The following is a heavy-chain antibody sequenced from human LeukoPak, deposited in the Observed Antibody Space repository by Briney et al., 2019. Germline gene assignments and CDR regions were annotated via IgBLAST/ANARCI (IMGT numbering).Heavy chain of an antibody. CDR1: GFTFSSYA. D-gene: IGHD6-6*01. CDR3: AKSSIAAPTRGYFDL. J-gene: IGHJ2*01. V-gene: IGHV3-23*01. Sequence: HSGGSLRLSCAASGFTFSSYAMSWVRQAPGKGLEWVSAISGSGGSTYYADSVKGRFTISRDNSKNTLYLQMNSLRAEDTAVYYCAKSSIAAPTRGYFDLWGRGTLVTVSS. CDR2: ISGSGGST.